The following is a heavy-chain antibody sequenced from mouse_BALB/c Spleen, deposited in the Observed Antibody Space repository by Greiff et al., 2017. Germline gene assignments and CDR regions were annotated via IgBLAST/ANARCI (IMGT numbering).Heavy chain of an antibody. V-gene: IGHV5-17*02. CDR2: ISSGSSTI. CDR1: GFTFSSFG. J-gene: IGHJ2*01. D-gene: IGHD6-2*01. CDR3: ARSRPYYFDY. Sequence: EVQRVESGGGLVQPGGSRKLSCAASGFTFSSFGMHWVRQAPEKGLEWVAYISSGSSTIYYADTVKGRFTISRDNPKNTLFLQMTSLRSEDTAMYYCARSRPYYFDYWGQGTTLTVSS.